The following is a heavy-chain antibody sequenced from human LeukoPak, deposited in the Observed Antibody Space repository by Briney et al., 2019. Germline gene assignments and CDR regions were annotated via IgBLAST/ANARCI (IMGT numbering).Heavy chain of an antibody. J-gene: IGHJ6*03. CDR1: GASISSSSYY. V-gene: IGHV4-39*07. Sequence: SETLSLTCSVSGASISSSSYYWGWIRQPPGKGLEWIGNIYFDGNTYYNPSLKSRLTISIDTSKNQFSLQLTSVSVADTAVYFCARDSHYTTSSNYYYYYTNVWGKGTTVTVSS. CDR3: ARDSHYTTSSNYYYYYTNV. CDR2: IYFDGNT. D-gene: IGHD6-6*01.